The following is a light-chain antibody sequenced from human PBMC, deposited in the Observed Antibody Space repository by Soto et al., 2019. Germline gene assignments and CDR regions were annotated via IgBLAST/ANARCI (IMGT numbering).Light chain of an antibody. V-gene: IGKV3-20*01. CDR2: GAS. Sequence: EIVLTQSPGTLSLSPGERATLSCRASQSVRNTFLAWYQQKPGQAPRLLIYGASSRATGIPDRFSGSGSGTDFTLTISRLEPEDFAVYYCQQYDNSLWTFGQGTKVEIK. J-gene: IGKJ1*01. CDR3: QQYDNSLWT. CDR1: QSVRNTF.